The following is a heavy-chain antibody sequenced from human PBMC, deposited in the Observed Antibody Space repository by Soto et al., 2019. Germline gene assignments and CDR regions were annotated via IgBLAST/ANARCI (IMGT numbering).Heavy chain of an antibody. CDR3: ARVLGYCRSGTCYREWFDP. D-gene: IGHD2-2*01. CDR1: GYTFTAHG. J-gene: IGHJ5*02. Sequence: QVQLVQSGAEVKKPGASVKVSCKASGYTFTAHGISWVRQAPGRGPEWMGWVSGDNSHTNYAQSLQDRVTMTTDISTNTAYMLQRSLRSDDTAVYYCARVLGYCRSGTCYREWFDPWGQGTLVNVSS. CDR2: VSGDNSHT. V-gene: IGHV1-18*01.